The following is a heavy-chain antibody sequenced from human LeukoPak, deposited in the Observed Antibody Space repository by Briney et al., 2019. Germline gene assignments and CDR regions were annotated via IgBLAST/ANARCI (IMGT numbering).Heavy chain of an antibody. CDR2: ISRNGGST. CDR1: GFTFSSYA. V-gene: IGHV3-64*01. CDR3: ARDPSWNSPHFDY. D-gene: IGHD1-7*01. J-gene: IGHJ4*02. Sequence: PGRSLRLSCAASGFTFSSYAMHWVRQAPGKGLEYVSAISRNGGSTYYANSVKARFTISRDNSKNTLYLQMGSLRAEDMAVYYCARDPSWNSPHFDYWGQGTLVTVSS.